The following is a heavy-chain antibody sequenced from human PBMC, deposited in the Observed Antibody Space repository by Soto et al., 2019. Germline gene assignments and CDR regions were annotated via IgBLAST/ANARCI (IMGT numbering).Heavy chain of an antibody. D-gene: IGHD2-2*01. Sequence: EVQLLESVGGLVQPGGSLRLSCAASGFTFSSYAMSGVRQAPGKGLEWVSAISGSGGSTYYADSVKGRFTISRDNSKNAQYLQRNSLRPEDTAVFYCAKGGQLLISVVYYFDSWGQGSRV. V-gene: IGHV3-23*01. CDR2: ISGSGGST. CDR1: GFTFSSYA. J-gene: IGHJ4*02. CDR3: AKGGQLLISVVYYFDS.